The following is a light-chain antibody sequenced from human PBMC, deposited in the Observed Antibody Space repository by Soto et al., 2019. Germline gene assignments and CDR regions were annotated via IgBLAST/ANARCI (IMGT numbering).Light chain of an antibody. Sequence: QSALTQPASVSGSPGQSITISCTGTSSDVGGYNFVSWYQHHPGKAPKLIIYEVTTRPSGVSNRFSASKSGNTASLTISGLQAEDEADYCCSSYTNTSTLVGFGGGTKLTVL. V-gene: IGLV2-14*01. CDR1: SSDVGGYNF. J-gene: IGLJ2*01. CDR2: EVT. CDR3: SSYTNTSTLVG.